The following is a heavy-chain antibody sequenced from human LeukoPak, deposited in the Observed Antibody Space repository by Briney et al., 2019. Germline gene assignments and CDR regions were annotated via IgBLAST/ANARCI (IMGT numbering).Heavy chain of an antibody. CDR3: ARQPLGGYYDSSGYPSDAFGV. Sequence: SETLSLTCTVSGGSISSYYWGWIRQPPGKGLEWIGSIYYSGSPYYNPSLKSRVTISVDTSKKQFSLKLSSVTAADTAMYHCARQPLGGYYDSSGYPSDAFGVWGQGTMVTVSS. CDR1: GGSISSYY. V-gene: IGHV4-39*01. D-gene: IGHD3-22*01. CDR2: IYYSGSP. J-gene: IGHJ3*01.